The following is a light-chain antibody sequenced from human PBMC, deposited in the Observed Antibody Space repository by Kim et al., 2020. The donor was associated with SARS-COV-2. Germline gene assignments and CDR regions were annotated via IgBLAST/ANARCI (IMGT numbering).Light chain of an antibody. J-gene: IGKJ2*01. CDR3: QQSHTYPYT. Sequence: SASAGDRVTITCRASQSISTYLDWYQQKPGRAPKLLIYAASSLRTGVPSSFSGRGSGTDFTLTINGLQPDDFATYFCQQSHTYPYTFGQGTKLEI. CDR1: QSISTY. CDR2: AAS. V-gene: IGKV1-39*01.